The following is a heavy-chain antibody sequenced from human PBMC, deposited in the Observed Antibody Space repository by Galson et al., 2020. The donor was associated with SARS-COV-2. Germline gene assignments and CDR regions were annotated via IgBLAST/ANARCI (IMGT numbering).Heavy chain of an antibody. CDR1: GYTFSNYN. V-gene: IGHV1-46*03. CDR2: INPSGGTA. J-gene: IGHJ3*01. D-gene: IGHD2-2*01. Sequence: ASVKVSCKASGYTFSNYNMHWVRQAPGQGLEWMGVINPSGGTASYAQRFQGKVTMTRDTSTSTVHMELRSLRSEDTAVYYCARTLSSQDGFDLWGQGTMVTVSS. CDR3: ARTLSSQDGFDL.